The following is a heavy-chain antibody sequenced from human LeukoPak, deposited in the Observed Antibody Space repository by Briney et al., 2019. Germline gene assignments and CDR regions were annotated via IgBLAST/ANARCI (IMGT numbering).Heavy chain of an antibody. J-gene: IGHJ6*02. CDR1: GFTFSSYG. Sequence: GGSLRLSCAASGFTFSSYGMHWVRQAPGKGLEWVAVISYDGSNKYYADSVKGRFTISRDNSKNTLYLQMNSPRAEDTAVYYCAKDPGTPARIVGALYYYYGMDVWGQGTTVTVSS. D-gene: IGHD1-26*01. CDR2: ISYDGSNK. CDR3: AKDPGTPARIVGALYYYYGMDV. V-gene: IGHV3-30*18.